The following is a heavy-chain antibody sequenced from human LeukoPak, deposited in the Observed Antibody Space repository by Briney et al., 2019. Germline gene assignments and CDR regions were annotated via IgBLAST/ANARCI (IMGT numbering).Heavy chain of an antibody. J-gene: IGHJ4*02. CDR2: IKPSGEST. Sequence: ASVKVSCKASGYTFSNYYIHWVRQAPGQGLEWMGIIKPSGESTSYAQKFQGRVTTTRDTSTSTVYMELSSLRSEDTAVYYCARGGGYCTSISCSRVDYWGQGTLVTVSS. V-gene: IGHV1-46*01. CDR1: GYTFSNYY. D-gene: IGHD2-2*01. CDR3: ARGGGYCTSISCSRVDY.